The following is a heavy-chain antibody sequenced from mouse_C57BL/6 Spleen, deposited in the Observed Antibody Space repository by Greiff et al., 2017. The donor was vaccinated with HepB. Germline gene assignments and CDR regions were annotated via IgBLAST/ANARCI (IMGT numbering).Heavy chain of an antibody. D-gene: IGHD2-4*01. Sequence: EVKLMESGGGLVQSGRSLRLSCATSGFTFSDFYMEWVRQAPGKGLEWIAASRNKANDYTAEYSASVKGRFIVSRDTSQSILYLQMNALRAEDTASYYCARDRYYEGDDYAMDYWGQGTSVTVSS. CDR2: SRNKANDYTA. CDR3: ARDRYYEGDDYAMDY. V-gene: IGHV7-1*01. CDR1: GFTFSDFY. J-gene: IGHJ4*01.